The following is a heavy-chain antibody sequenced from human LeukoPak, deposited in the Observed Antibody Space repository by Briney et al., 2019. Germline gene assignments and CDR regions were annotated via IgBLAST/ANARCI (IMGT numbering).Heavy chain of an antibody. V-gene: IGHV1-3*01. CDR3: AGDRRYYVSGGKDGFDI. CDR2: INAGNGNT. Sequence: ASVKLSCKASGYNFASHTIHWVRQAPGQSLEWMGWINAGNGNTKYSQKFQGRVTTSRDTSASTAYMELSSLRSEDTAVFYCAGDRRYYVSGGKDGFDIWGQGTMVTVSS. CDR1: GYNFASHT. J-gene: IGHJ3*02. D-gene: IGHD3-10*01.